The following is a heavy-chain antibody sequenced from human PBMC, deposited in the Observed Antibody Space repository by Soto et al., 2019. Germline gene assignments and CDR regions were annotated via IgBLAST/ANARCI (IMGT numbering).Heavy chain of an antibody. CDR2: MNPNSGNT. CDR3: ARGIKYGAYSRWFDP. Sequence: ASVKVSCKASGYTFTNYDINWVRQATGQGLEYLGWMNPNSGNTAYVQKFQGRVTMTWDTSITTAYMELSSLRSEDTAVYFCARGIKYGAYSRWFDPWGQGTLVTVS. J-gene: IGHJ5*02. CDR1: GYTFTNYD. V-gene: IGHV1-8*01. D-gene: IGHD4-17*01.